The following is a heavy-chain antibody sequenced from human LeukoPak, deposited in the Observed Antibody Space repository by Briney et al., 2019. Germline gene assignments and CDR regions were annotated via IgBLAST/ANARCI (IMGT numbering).Heavy chain of an antibody. D-gene: IGHD1-14*01. V-gene: IGHV3-48*03. CDR3: AREGKPSAGFDN. CDR2: ISSSGSTI. CDR1: SFTFCSYE. Sequence: GTLSLSSAASSFTFCSYERNRVPQAPGQGLEWVSYISSSGSTIYYADSVKGRFTISRDNAKTSLDLQMNSLRAADTDAYYCAREGKPSAGFDNWGQGTLVTVPP. J-gene: IGHJ4*02.